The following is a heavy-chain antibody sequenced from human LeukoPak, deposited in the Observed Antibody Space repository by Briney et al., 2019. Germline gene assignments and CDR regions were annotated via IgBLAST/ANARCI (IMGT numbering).Heavy chain of an antibody. D-gene: IGHD3-22*01. CDR1: GFAFGSEA. J-gene: IGHJ4*02. CDR3: ARGRDFYYDSSGYST. V-gene: IGHV3-53*01. Sequence: GGSLRLSCAGSGFAFGSEAMSWVRQAPGKGLEWVSVIYSDGSTYYADSVEGRFTISRDNSKNTLYLQISSLRAEDTAIYYCARGRDFYYDSSGYSTWGQGTLVIASS. CDR2: IYSDGST.